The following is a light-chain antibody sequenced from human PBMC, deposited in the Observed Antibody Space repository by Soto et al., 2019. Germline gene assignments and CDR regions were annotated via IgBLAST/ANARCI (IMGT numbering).Light chain of an antibody. J-gene: IGKJ1*01. Sequence: EVVTTQSPATLSVSPGDTATLSCRASQSVSSSLAWYQQKPGQAPRLLIYGASTRATGIPARFSGSGSGTEFTLTISSLQSEDFAVYYCQQYNNWWTFGQGTKVDIK. CDR2: GAS. CDR1: QSVSSS. V-gene: IGKV3-15*01. CDR3: QQYNNWWT.